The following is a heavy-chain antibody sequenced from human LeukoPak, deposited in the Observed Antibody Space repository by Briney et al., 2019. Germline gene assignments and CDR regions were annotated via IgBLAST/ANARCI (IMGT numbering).Heavy chain of an antibody. CDR3: ARRWINLDY. CDR1: GDPISIYH. CDR2: IHTSGST. Sequence: SETLSLPCSVSGDPISIYHWIWTRQPAGKGLELIGRIHTSGSTNYNPSLKSRATMSVDTSKNQFSLNLSSVTAADTAVYYCARRWINLDYWGHGTLVTVSS. J-gene: IGHJ4*01. D-gene: IGHD5-12*01. V-gene: IGHV4-4*07.